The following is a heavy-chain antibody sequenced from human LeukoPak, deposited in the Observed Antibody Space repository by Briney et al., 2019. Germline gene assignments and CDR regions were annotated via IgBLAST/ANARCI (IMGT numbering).Heavy chain of an antibody. CDR2: ISSSSSYI. Sequence: GSLRLSCAAPGFTFSSYSMNWVRQAPGKGLEWVSSISSSSSYIYYADSVKGRFTISRDNAKNSLYLQMNSLRAEDTAVYYCARDPIKLRFQGDFGYWGQGTLVTVSS. J-gene: IGHJ4*02. CDR3: ARDPIKLRFQGDFGY. CDR1: GFTFSSYS. V-gene: IGHV3-21*01. D-gene: IGHD3-10*01.